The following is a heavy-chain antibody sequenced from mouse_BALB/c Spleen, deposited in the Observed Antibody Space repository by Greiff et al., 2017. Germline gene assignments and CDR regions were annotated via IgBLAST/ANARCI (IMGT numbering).Heavy chain of an antibody. CDR3: ARSYDYFDY. CDR1: GYAFTNYL. CDR2: INPGSGGT. Sequence: QVHVKQSGAELVRPGTSVKVSCKASGYAFTNYLIEWVKQRPGQGLEWIGVINPGSGGTNYNEKFKGKATLTADKSSSTAYMQLSSLTSDDSAVYFCARSYDYFDYWGQGTTLTVSS. D-gene: IGHD2-3*01. J-gene: IGHJ2*01. V-gene: IGHV1-54*01.